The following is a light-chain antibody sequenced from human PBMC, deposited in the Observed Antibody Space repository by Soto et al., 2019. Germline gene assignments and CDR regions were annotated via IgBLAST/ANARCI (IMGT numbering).Light chain of an antibody. CDR3: QQYGSSPLT. CDR2: GAS. CDR1: QSVSRN. V-gene: IGKV3-20*01. J-gene: IGKJ4*01. Sequence: EIVMTQSPATLSVSPGERATLSCRASQSVSRNLAWYQQKPGQAPRLLIYGASSRATGIPDRFSGSGSGTDFTLTISRLEPEDFAVYYCQQYGSSPLTFGRGTKVDI.